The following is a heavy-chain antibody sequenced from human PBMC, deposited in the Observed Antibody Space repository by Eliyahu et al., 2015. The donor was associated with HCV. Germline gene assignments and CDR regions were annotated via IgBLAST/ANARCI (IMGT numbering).Heavy chain of an antibody. D-gene: IGHD3-10*01. Sequence: EVQLLESGGGLVQPGGSLRLSCXASGFTFSSYAMXWVRQAPGKGLEWVSAISGSGGSTYYADSVKGRFTISRDNSKNTLYLQMNSLRAEDTAVYYCAKALLKHYYGSGSYSHWGQGTLVTVSS. V-gene: IGHV3-23*01. CDR3: AKALLKHYYGSGSYSH. J-gene: IGHJ4*02. CDR1: GFTFSSYA. CDR2: ISGSGGST.